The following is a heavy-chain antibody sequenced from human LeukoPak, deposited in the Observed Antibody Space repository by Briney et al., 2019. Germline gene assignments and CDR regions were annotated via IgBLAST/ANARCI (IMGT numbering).Heavy chain of an antibody. V-gene: IGHV1-46*01. D-gene: IGHD2-21*02. J-gene: IGHJ6*02. CDR1: GYTFTSYN. Sequence: ASVKVSCKASGYTFTSYNVDWMRQAPGQGLEWMGIINPSGGSTTYAQKFQSRVTMTRDTSTSTVYMELSSLRSEDTAVYYCARRSGDYFHVMDVWGQGTTVTVSS. CDR3: ARRSGDYFHVMDV. CDR2: INPSGGST.